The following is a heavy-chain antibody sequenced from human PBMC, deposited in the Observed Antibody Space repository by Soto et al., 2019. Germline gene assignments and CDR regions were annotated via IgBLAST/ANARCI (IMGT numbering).Heavy chain of an antibody. D-gene: IGHD2-21*02. J-gene: IGHJ3*01. CDR2: IHSDGSTT. CDR3: VRGDKGGFDL. V-gene: IGHV3-74*01. CDR1: GFTFNYYW. Sequence: EVQLVESEGGLVQRGGSLRLSCAASGFTFNYYWMHWVRQAPGQGLEWVSHIHSDGSTTTYADSVKGRFTISRDNAKNTLYLQMNSLRAEDTAVYYCVRGDKGGFDLWGQGTTVTVSS.